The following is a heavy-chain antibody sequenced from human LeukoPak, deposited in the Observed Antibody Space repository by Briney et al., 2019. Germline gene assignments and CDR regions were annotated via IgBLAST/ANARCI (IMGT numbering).Heavy chain of an antibody. V-gene: IGHV3-15*01. D-gene: IGHD2-8*02. J-gene: IGHJ3*02. CDR3: TTRTWAGGFDI. CDR2: IKSKTDGGTA. Sequence: PGGSLRLSCATSGFSVNTNYMSWVRQAPGKGLEWIGRIKSKTDGGTADYAAPVKGRISISRDDSKNTLYLQINSLKTDDTALYYCTTRTWAGGFDIWGQGTMLTVSS. CDR1: GFSVNTNY.